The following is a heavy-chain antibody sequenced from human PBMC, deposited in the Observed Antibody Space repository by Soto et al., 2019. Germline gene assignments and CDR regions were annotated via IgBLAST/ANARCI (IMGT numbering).Heavy chain of an antibody. CDR1: GGSISSYY. J-gene: IGHJ4*02. D-gene: IGHD3-22*01. CDR2: IYYSGST. Sequence: SETLSLTCTVSGGSISSYYWSWIRQPPGKGLEWIGYIYYSGSTYYNPSLKSRVTISVDTSKNQFSLKLSSVTAADTAVYYCARDIYDSSGKQGHWGQGTLVTVSS. CDR3: ARDIYDSSGKQGH. V-gene: IGHV4-59*12.